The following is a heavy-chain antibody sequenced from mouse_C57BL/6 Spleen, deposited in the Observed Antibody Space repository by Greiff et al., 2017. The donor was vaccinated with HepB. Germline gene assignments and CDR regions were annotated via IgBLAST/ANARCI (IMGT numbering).Heavy chain of an antibody. D-gene: IGHD2-4*01. J-gene: IGHJ3*01. CDR2: INPNNGGT. Sequence: VQLKQSGPELVKPGASVKISCKASGYTFTDYYMNWVKQSHGKSLEWIGDINPNNGGTSYNQKFKGKATLTVDKSSSTAYMELRSLTSEDSAVYYCARAFYYDYSWFAYWGQGTLVTVSA. V-gene: IGHV1-26*01. CDR3: ARAFYYDYSWFAY. CDR1: GYTFTDYY.